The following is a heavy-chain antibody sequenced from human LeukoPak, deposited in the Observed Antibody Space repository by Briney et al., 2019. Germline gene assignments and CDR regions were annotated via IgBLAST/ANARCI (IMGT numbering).Heavy chain of an antibody. J-gene: IGHJ4*02. CDR2: ISGSGGST. CDR1: GFTFSNYW. CDR3: AKDPSGWFYFDY. Sequence: GGSLRLSCAASGFTFSNYWMHWARQAPGKGLEWVSAISGSGGSTYYADSVKGRFTISRDNSKNTLYLQMNSLGAEDTAVYYCAKDPSGWFYFDYWGQGTLVTVSS. V-gene: IGHV3-23*01. D-gene: IGHD6-19*01.